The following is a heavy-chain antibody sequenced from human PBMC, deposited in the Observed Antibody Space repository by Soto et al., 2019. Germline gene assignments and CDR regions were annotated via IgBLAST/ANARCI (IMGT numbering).Heavy chain of an antibody. D-gene: IGHD1-20*01. CDR3: AAYKSSRHAAFDI. J-gene: IGHJ3*02. Sequence: PSETLSLTCAVYGGSFSGYYWSWIRQPPGKGLEWIGEINHSGSTNYNPSLKSRVTISVDSAKNSLFLIMDSLRAEDTAVYYCAAYKSSRHAAFDIWGQGTLVTVSS. CDR1: GGSFSGYY. CDR2: INHSGST. V-gene: IGHV4-34*01.